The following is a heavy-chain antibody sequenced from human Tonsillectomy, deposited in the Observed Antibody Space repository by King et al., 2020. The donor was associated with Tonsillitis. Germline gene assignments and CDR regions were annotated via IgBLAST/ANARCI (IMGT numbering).Heavy chain of an antibody. V-gene: IGHV1-2*02. CDR3: ARYWVGTLYKQQLVPGY. CDR2: INPNSGGT. Sequence: QLVQSGAEVKKPGASVKVSCKASGYTFTGYYMHWVRQAPGQGLEWMGWINPNSGGTNYAQKFQGRVTMTRDTSISTAYMELSRLRSDDTAVYYCARYWVGTLYKQQLVPGYWGQGTLVTVSS. D-gene: IGHD6-13*01. CDR1: GYTFTGYY. J-gene: IGHJ4*02.